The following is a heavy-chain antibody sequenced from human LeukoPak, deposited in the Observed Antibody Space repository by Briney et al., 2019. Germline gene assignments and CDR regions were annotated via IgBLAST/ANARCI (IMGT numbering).Heavy chain of an antibody. D-gene: IGHD3-16*01. CDR1: GFTFDDYA. CDR3: AKVAYGHDAFDI. CDR2: ISWDGGST. V-gene: IGHV3-43D*04. Sequence: PGGSLRLSXAASGFTFDDYAMHWVRQAPGKGLEWVSLISWDGGSTYYADSVKGRFTISRDNSKNSLYLQMNSLRAEDTALYYCAKVAYGHDAFDIWGQGTMVTVSS. J-gene: IGHJ3*02.